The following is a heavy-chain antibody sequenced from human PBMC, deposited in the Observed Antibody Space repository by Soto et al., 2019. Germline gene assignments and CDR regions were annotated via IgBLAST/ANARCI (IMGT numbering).Heavy chain of an antibody. CDR2: MYPGDSDT. V-gene: IGHV5-51*01. CDR3: ARLPRDCNKTSCYYADH. Sequence: GESLKISCRGSGYDFNTNWFGWVRQLPGRCLEWVRIMYPGDSDTRYNPSLQGHVTLSVDVTVSTAFLQWRSLETSDTGMYFCARLPRDCNKTSCYYADHWGQGTQVTVSS. CDR1: GYDFNTNW. D-gene: IGHD3-3*01. J-gene: IGHJ4*02.